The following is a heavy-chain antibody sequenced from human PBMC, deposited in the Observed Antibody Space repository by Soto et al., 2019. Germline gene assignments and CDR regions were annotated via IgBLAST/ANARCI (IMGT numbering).Heavy chain of an antibody. CDR1: GGSISSADYY. D-gene: IGHD2-2*01. J-gene: IGHJ4*02. V-gene: IGHV4-30-4*01. Sequence: QVQLQESGPGLVKPSQTLSLTCTVSGGSISSADYYWSWIRQPPGKGLEWIGYIYSSGSTYYNSSLKSRVTISVDMSKNQFSLKLSSVTAADTAVYYCARGIVLVPAAMAEVDYWGQGTLVTVSS. CDR3: ARGIVLVPAAMAEVDY. CDR2: IYSSGST.